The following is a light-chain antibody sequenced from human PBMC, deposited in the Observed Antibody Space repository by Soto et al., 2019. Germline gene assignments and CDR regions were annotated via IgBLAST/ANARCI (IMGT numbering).Light chain of an antibody. CDR1: QSVSSY. V-gene: IGKV3-11*01. CDR3: QQRSNLPLA. Sequence: EIVLTQSPATLSLSPGERATLSCRASQSVSSYLAWYQQKPGQAPRLLIYDASNRSTGIPARFSGSGSGTDFTLTISSLETEDFAVYYCQQRSNLPLAFGGGTKVESK. J-gene: IGKJ4*01. CDR2: DAS.